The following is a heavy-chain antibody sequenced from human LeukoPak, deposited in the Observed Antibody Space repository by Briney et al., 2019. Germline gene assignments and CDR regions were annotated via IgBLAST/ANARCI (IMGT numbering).Heavy chain of an antibody. V-gene: IGHV4-38-2*02. CDR3: ARHVSGNLWYFDD. CDR2: IYHTGRT. J-gene: IGHJ4*02. Sequence: PSETLSLTCTISTYSINSDYHWAWIRQPPGKGLEWIGSIYHTGRTYYNPAHKTRVTILLDTSSTQFSLRLSSVTASDTAVYFCARHVSGNLWYFDDWGQGTLVTVSS. CDR1: TYSINSDYH. D-gene: IGHD1-26*01.